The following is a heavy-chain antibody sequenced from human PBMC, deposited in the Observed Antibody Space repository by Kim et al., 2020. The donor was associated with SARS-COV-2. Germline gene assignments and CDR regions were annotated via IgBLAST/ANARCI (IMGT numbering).Heavy chain of an antibody. CDR3: ARHEWGHITVSSDYYFDY. V-gene: IGHV3-21*01. D-gene: IGHD2-8*01. Sequence: GGSLRLSCAASGFTFSSYSMNWVRQAPGKGLEWVSSISSSSSYIYYADSVKGRFTISRDNAKNSLYLQMNSLRAEDTAVYYCARHEWGHITVSSDYYFDYWGQGTLVTVSS. CDR2: ISSSSSYI. CDR1: GFTFSSYS. J-gene: IGHJ4*02.